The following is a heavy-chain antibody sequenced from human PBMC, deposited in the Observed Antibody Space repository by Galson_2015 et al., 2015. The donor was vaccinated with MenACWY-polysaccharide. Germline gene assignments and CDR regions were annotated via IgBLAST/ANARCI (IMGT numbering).Heavy chain of an antibody. J-gene: IGHJ4*02. Sequence: LRLSCAASGFTFSSYAMSWVRQAPGKGLEWVSAISGSGGSTYYADSVKGRFTISRDNSKNTLYLQKNSLRAEDTAVYYCAALQWEDGSGSYRYWGQGTLVTVSS. D-gene: IGHD3-10*01. V-gene: IGHV3-23*01. CDR1: GFTFSSYA. CDR2: ISGSGGST. CDR3: AALQWEDGSGSYRY.